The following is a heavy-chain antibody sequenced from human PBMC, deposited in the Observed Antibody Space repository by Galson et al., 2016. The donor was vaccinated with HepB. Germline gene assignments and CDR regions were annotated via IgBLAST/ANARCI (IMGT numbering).Heavy chain of an antibody. J-gene: IGHJ4*02. V-gene: IGHV1-69*13. Sequence: SVKVSCKASGGTFSKDALSWVRQAPGQGLEWMGGIVPLFRAPNYAQKFQGRVTITADESTSTAYMELSSLRPEDTAVYYCAGPSYGELEFWGQGTVVTVSS. CDR1: GGTFSKDA. D-gene: IGHD4-17*01. CDR3: AGPSYGELEF. CDR2: IVPLFRAP.